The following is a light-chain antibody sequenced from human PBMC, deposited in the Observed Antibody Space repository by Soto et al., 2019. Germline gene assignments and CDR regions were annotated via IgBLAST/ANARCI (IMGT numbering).Light chain of an antibody. J-gene: IGKJ1*01. CDR1: QSVISSY. CDR2: GAS. CDR3: QQYGNSPQT. Sequence: EIVLTQSPGTLSLSPGERATLSCRASQSVISSYLAWYQQKPGQAPRLLIYGASSRATGIPDRFSGSGSGTDFTLTISRLEPEDFAVYHCQQYGNSPQTFGQGTKVEIK. V-gene: IGKV3-20*01.